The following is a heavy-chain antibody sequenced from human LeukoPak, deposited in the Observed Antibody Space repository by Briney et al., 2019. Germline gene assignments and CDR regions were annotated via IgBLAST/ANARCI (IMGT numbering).Heavy chain of an antibody. CDR1: GGSISSRNHY. Sequence: SETLSLTCTVSGGSISSRNHYWGWIRQPPGKGLEWIGSIYVIGTNYYNPSLKSRVTLSVDTSKNQLSLNLSSVTAADTALYYCARQVGATTLIDSWGQGTLVTVSS. V-gene: IGHV4-39*01. D-gene: IGHD1-26*01. CDR2: IYVIGTN. J-gene: IGHJ4*02. CDR3: ARQVGATTLIDS.